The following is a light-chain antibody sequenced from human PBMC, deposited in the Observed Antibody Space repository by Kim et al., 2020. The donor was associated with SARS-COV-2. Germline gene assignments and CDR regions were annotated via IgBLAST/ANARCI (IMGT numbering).Light chain of an antibody. Sequence: ELTQPPSASGTPGQRVTISCSGSSSNIGSNYVYWYQQLPGTAPKLLIYRNNQRPSGVPDRFSGSKSGTSASLAISGLRSEDEADYYCAAWDDSLSGEVFGGGTQLTVL. CDR1: SSNIGSNY. CDR2: RNN. CDR3: AAWDDSLSGEV. V-gene: IGLV1-47*01. J-gene: IGLJ3*02.